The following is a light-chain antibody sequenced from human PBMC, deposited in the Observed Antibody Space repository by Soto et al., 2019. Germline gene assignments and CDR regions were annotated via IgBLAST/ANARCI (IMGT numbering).Light chain of an antibody. CDR1: QSVSSSY. CDR3: HQHSNWPLT. CDR2: GAS. Sequence: EIVLTPSPATLSLSPVERATLSCRASQSVSSSYLAWYQQKPGQAPRLLIYGASSRATGIPDRFSGSGSGTDFTLTISSLEPEDFAVYYCHQHSNWPLTFGGGTKWIS. V-gene: IGKV3D-20*02. J-gene: IGKJ4*01.